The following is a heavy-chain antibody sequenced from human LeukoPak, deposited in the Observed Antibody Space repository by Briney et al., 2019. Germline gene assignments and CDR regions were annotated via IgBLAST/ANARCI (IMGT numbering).Heavy chain of an antibody. D-gene: IGHD6-13*01. CDR1: GYTFTSSG. J-gene: IGHJ4*02. Sequence: ASVKVSCKASGYTFTSSGNSWVRQAPGQGLEWMGWISVYNGNTNYAQKLQGRVTMTTDTSTSTAYMELRSLRSDDTAVYYCARFASRYSSSWLDFDYWGQGTLVTVSS. V-gene: IGHV1-18*01. CDR2: ISVYNGNT. CDR3: ARFASRYSSSWLDFDY.